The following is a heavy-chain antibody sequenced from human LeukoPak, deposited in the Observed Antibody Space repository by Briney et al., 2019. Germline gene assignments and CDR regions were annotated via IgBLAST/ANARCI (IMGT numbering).Heavy chain of an antibody. CDR3: ARGSSSYYYYMDV. CDR2: IYHSGST. Sequence: EPSEALSLTCTVSGYSISSGYYWGWIRQPPGKGLEWIGSIYHSGSTYYNPSLKSRVTISVDTSKNQFSLKLSSVTAADTAVYYCARGSSSYYYYMDVWGKGTTVTVSS. V-gene: IGHV4-38-2*02. J-gene: IGHJ6*03. D-gene: IGHD6-13*01. CDR1: GYSISSGYY.